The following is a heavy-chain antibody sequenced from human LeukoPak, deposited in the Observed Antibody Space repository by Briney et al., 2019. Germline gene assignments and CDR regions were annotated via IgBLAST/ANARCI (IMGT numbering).Heavy chain of an antibody. CDR2: INPSGGST. Sequence: ASVKVSCKASGYTFTSYYMHWVRQAPGQGLEWMGIINPSGGSTSYAQKFQGRVTMTRDTSISTAYMELSRLRSDDTAVYYCARIVGATNDDDYWGQGTLVTVSS. CDR1: GYTFTSYY. V-gene: IGHV1-46*01. D-gene: IGHD1-26*01. CDR3: ARIVGATNDDDY. J-gene: IGHJ4*02.